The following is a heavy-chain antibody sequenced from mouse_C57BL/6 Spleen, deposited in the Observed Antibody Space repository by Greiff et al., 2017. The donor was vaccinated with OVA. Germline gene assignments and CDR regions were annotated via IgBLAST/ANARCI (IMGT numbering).Heavy chain of an antibody. V-gene: IGHV1-54*01. D-gene: IGHD2-4*01. CDR2: INPGSGGT. CDR3: ARSPYDSTSAMDY. CDR1: GYAFTNYL. J-gene: IGHJ4*01. Sequence: VQLQQSGAELVRPGTSVKVSCKASGYAFTNYLIEWVKQRPGQGLEWIGVINPGSGGTNYNEKFKGKATLTADKSSSTAYMQLSSLTSEDSAVYFCARSPYDSTSAMDYWGQGTSVTVSS.